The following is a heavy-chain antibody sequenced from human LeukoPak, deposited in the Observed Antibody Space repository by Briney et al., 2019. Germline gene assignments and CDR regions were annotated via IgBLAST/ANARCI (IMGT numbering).Heavy chain of an antibody. CDR3: ARVEGYYYYMDV. CDR2: IYTSGST. V-gene: IGHV4-61*02. CDR1: GNSISSGDNY. Sequence: SETLSLTCTVSGNSISSGDNYWSWLRQPAGKGLEWIGRIYTSGSTNYNPSLKSRVTISVDTSKNQFSLKLSSVTAADTAVYYCARVEGYYYYMDVWGKGTTVTISS. J-gene: IGHJ6*03. D-gene: IGHD3-3*01.